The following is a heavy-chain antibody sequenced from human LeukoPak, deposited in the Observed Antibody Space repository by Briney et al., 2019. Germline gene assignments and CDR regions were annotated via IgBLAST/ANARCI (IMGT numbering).Heavy chain of an antibody. CDR3: ARARIAAAGSLGYFDY. Sequence: KASETLSLTCAVYGGSFSGYYWSWIRQPPGKGLEWIGEINHSGSTNYNPSLKSRVTISVDTSKNQFSLKLSSVTAADTAVYYCARARIAAAGSLGYFDYWGQGTLVTVSS. CDR1: GGSFSGYY. V-gene: IGHV4-34*01. CDR2: INHSGST. D-gene: IGHD6-13*01. J-gene: IGHJ4*02.